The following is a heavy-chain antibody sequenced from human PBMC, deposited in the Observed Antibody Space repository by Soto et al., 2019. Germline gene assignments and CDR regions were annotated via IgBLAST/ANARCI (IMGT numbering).Heavy chain of an antibody. CDR1: GLTFSSYA. Sequence: PGGSLRRSCAASGLTFSSYAMHLVRQAPGKGLEWVAVISYDGSNKYYADSVKGRFTISRDNSKNTLYLQMNSLRAEDTAVYYCARPSSWYPQLFDYWGQGTLVTVSS. D-gene: IGHD6-13*01. V-gene: IGHV3-30-3*01. J-gene: IGHJ4*02. CDR3: ARPSSWYPQLFDY. CDR2: ISYDGSNK.